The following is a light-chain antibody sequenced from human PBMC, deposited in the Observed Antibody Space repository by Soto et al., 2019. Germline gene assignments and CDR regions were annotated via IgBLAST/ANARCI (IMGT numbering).Light chain of an antibody. CDR2: GAS. Sequence: EIVMTQSPATLSVSPGERATLSCRASQSVSSNLAWYQQKPGQAPRLLIYGASTRATGIPARFSGSGSGTEFTLTISSLQSEDFAVYYCQQYNNWPRGWTFGRGTKVEIK. CDR1: QSVSSN. V-gene: IGKV3-15*01. CDR3: QQYNNWPRGWT. J-gene: IGKJ1*01.